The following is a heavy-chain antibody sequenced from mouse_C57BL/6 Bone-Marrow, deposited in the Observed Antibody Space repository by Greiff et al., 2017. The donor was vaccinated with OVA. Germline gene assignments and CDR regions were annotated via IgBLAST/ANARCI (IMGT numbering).Heavy chain of an antibody. D-gene: IGHD2-4*01. CDR3: ARDEDYDEDYAMDY. J-gene: IGHJ4*01. Sequence: EVMLVESGGGLVKPGGSLKPSCAASGFTFSSYAMSWVRQTPEKRLEWVATISDGGSYTYYPDNVKGRFTISRDNAKNNLYLQMSHLKSEDTAMYYCARDEDYDEDYAMDYWGQGTSVTVSS. V-gene: IGHV5-4*01. CDR1: GFTFSSYA. CDR2: ISDGGSYT.